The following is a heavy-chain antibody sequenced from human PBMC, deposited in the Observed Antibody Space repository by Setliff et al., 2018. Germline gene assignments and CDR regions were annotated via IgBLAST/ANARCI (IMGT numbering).Heavy chain of an antibody. CDR1: GHSISSGYI. J-gene: IGHJ4*02. V-gene: IGHV4-38-2*02. D-gene: IGHD2-21*02. Sequence: PSETLSLTCTVSGHSISSGYIWGWIRQPPGKGLEWVGNIGHTGSINYNPSLKSRLTISRDTSKNQVSLKLNSVTATDTAVYYCARDLGHGGDSDYWGQGSLVTVSS. CDR3: ARDLGHGGDSDY. CDR2: IGHTGSI.